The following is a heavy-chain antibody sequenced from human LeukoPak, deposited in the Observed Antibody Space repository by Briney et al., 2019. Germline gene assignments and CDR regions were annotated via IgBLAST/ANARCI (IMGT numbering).Heavy chain of an antibody. CDR1: GGSVSSSRYF. CDR3: ARRHGDYAYYSYYGMDV. V-gene: IGHV4-39*02. D-gene: IGHD4-17*01. Sequence: KPSETLSLTCTVSGGSVSSSRYFWGWIRQPPGKGLEWIGSVYYSGSTYYNPSLKSRVTMSVDTSKSHFSLNLRSVTAADTAVYYCARRHGDYAYYSYYGMDVWGQGTTVTVSS. CDR2: VYYSGST. J-gene: IGHJ6*02.